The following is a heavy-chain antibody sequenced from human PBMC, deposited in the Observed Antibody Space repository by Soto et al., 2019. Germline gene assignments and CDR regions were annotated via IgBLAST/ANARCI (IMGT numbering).Heavy chain of an antibody. CDR3: ARPLWRNDYNWGYFDL. CDR1: GFTFSSYA. V-gene: IGHV3-30-3*01. J-gene: IGHJ2*01. D-gene: IGHD4-4*01. CDR2: ISYDGSNK. Sequence: QVQLVESGGGVVQPGRSLRLSCAASGFTFSSYAMHWVRQAPGKGLEWVAVISYDGSNKYYADSVKGRFTISRDNYKNTLYLQMISLRAEDTAVYYCARPLWRNDYNWGYFDLWGRGTLVTVSS.